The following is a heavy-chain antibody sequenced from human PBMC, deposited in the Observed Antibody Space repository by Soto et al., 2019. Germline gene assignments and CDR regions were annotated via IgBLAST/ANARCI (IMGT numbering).Heavy chain of an antibody. J-gene: IGHJ4*02. D-gene: IGHD3-22*01. V-gene: IGHV3-74*01. Sequence: PGGSLRLSCEGSGFTFSTYWMHWVRQDPVKGLVWVSDINSDGSSATYADSVEGRFTISRDNAKNTVYLQMNNLRAEDTAVYYCASSGYYLPFDYWGQGTLVTVSS. CDR3: ASSGYYLPFDY. CDR2: INSDGSSA. CDR1: GFTFSTYW.